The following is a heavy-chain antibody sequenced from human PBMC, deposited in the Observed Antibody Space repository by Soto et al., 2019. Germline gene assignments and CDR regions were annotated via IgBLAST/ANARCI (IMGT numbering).Heavy chain of an antibody. CDR2: IYYSGST. CDR1: GGSISSSSYY. CDR3: ARQRIAVAGFDY. Sequence: KPSETLSLTCTVSGGSISSSSYYWGWIRQPPGKGLEWIGSIYYSGSTYYNPSLKSRVTISVDTSKNQFSLKLSSVTAADTAVYYCARQRIAVAGFDYWGQGTLVTVSS. D-gene: IGHD6-19*01. J-gene: IGHJ4*02. V-gene: IGHV4-39*01.